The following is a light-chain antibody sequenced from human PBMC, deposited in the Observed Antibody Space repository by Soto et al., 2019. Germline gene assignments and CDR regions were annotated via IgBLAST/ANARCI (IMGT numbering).Light chain of an antibody. J-gene: IGLJ1*01. Sequence: LTQPPSASGSPGQSVAISCTGTSSDVGGYNYVSWYQQHPGKAPKLMIYEVNKRPSGVPDRFSGSKSGDTASLTVSGLQAEDEADYYCSSYAGSSNVFGTGTKVTVL. V-gene: IGLV2-8*01. CDR3: SSYAGSSNV. CDR2: EVN. CDR1: SSDVGGYNY.